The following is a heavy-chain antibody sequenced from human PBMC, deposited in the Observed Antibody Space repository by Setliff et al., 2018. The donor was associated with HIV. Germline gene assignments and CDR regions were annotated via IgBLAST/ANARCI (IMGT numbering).Heavy chain of an antibody. Sequence: NPSETLTLTCIVSGAPISSGTWSWIRQPPGKGLQWIGFIYNTETTNYNPSLKSRVTVSVDTSKNQFSLKLSSVTAADTAVYYCARWPPHRSSDYDQEYYFDYWGQGTLVTVSS. V-gene: IGHV4-59*08. D-gene: IGHD3-22*01. J-gene: IGHJ4*02. CDR1: GAPISSGT. CDR3: ARWPPHRSSDYDQEYYFDY. CDR2: IYNTETT.